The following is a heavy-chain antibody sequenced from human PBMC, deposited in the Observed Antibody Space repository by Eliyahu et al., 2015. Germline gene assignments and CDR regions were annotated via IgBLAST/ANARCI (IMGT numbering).Heavy chain of an antibody. CDR2: IYYSGST. CDR3: ARLSGIAVAGNSFGRNYFDY. V-gene: IGHV4-39*01. CDR1: GGSISSSSYY. D-gene: IGHD6-19*01. J-gene: IGHJ4*02. Sequence: QLQLQESGPGLVKPSETLSLTCTVSGGSISSSSYYWGWIRQPPGKGLEWIGSIYYSGSTYYNPSLKSRVTISVDTSKNQFSLKLSSVTAADTAVYYCARLSGIAVAGNSFGRNYFDYWGQGTLVTVSS.